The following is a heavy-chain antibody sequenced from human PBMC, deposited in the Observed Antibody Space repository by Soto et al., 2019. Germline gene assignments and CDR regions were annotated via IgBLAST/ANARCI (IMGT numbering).Heavy chain of an antibody. CDR2: IYYTGST. CDR3: ASSPVTGIYYAMDV. J-gene: IGHJ6*02. Sequence: SETLSLTCTVSGGSISSGGYYWSWIRQHPGKGLEWIGNIYYTGSTHYDPSHKSRITISLDTSKNQISLKLSSVTAADTAVYYCASSPVTGIYYAMDVWGQGTTVTVSS. D-gene: IGHD6-19*01. V-gene: IGHV4-31*03. CDR1: GGSISSGGYY.